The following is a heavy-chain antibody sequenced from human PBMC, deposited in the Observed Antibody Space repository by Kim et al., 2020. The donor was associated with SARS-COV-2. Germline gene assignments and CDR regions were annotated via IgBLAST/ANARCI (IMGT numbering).Heavy chain of an antibody. CDR1: GGSFSGYY. V-gene: IGHV4-34*01. CDR2: INHSGST. J-gene: IGHJ3*02. D-gene: IGHD6-13*01. CDR3: ARARLYSSSWYRGAFDI. Sequence: SETLSLTCAVYGGSFSGYYWSWIRQPPGKGLEWIGEINHSGSTNYNPSLKSRVTISVDTSKNQFSLKLSSVTAADTAVYYCARARLYSSSWYRGAFDIWGQGTMVTVSS.